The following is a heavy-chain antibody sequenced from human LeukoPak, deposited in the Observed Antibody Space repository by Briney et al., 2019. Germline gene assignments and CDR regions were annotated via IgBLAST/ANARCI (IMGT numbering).Heavy chain of an antibody. Sequence: SETLSLTCAVYGGSFSGYYWSWIRQPPGKGLEWIGEINHSGSTNYNPSLKSRVTISVDTSKNQFSLKLSSVTAADTAVYYCARNIVATTHYYYGMDVWGKGTTVTVSS. D-gene: IGHD5-12*01. J-gene: IGHJ6*04. CDR3: ARNIVATTHYYYGMDV. CDR2: INHSGST. CDR1: GGSFSGYY. V-gene: IGHV4-34*01.